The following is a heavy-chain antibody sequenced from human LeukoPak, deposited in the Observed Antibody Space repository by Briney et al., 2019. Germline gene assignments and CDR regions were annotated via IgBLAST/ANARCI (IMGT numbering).Heavy chain of an antibody. V-gene: IGHV4-59*12. D-gene: IGHD3-22*01. CDR3: ATRSYYDSSGYYYGYFQH. Sequence: PSETLSLTCTVSGGSISSYYWSWIRQPPGKGLEWIGYIYYSGSTNYNPSLKSRVTISVDTSKNQFSLKLSSVTAADTAVYYCATRSYYDSSGYYYGYFQHWGQGTLVTVSS. CDR1: GGSISSYY. J-gene: IGHJ1*01. CDR2: IYYSGST.